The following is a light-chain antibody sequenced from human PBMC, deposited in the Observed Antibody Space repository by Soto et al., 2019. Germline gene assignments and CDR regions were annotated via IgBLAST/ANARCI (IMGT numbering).Light chain of an antibody. CDR3: ASYTSSSTSVI. J-gene: IGLJ2*01. V-gene: IGLV2-14*01. CDR1: SSDVGGYKY. CDR2: EVS. Sequence: QSVLTQPASVSGSPGQSITISCTGTSSDVGGYKYVSWYQQHPDKAPILIIFEVSNRPSGISSRFSGSKSGNTASLTISGLQAEDEADYYCASYTSSSTSVIFGRGTKLTVL.